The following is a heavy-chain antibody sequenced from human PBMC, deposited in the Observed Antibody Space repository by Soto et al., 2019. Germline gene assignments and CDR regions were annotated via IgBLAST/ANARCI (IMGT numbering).Heavy chain of an antibody. D-gene: IGHD4-17*01. CDR1: GYTFTSYG. Sequence: ASVKVSCKASGYTFTSYGISWVRQAPGQGLEWMGWISAYNGNTNYAQKLQGRVTMTTDTSTSTAYMELRSLRSDDTAVYYCARIKVSGDYYYYYYYMDVWGKGTTVTVSS. J-gene: IGHJ6*03. CDR3: ARIKVSGDYYYYYYYMDV. V-gene: IGHV1-18*01. CDR2: ISAYNGNT.